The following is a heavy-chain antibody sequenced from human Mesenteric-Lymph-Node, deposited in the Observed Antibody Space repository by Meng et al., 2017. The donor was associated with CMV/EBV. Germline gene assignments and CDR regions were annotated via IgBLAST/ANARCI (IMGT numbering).Heavy chain of an antibody. CDR3: AKDRWYSSGDFDY. V-gene: IGHV3-30*02. CDR2: IRSDRTKS. J-gene: IGHJ4*02. D-gene: IGHD6-19*01. CDR1: GFTFSNYG. Sequence: GESLKISCAASGFTFSNYGMHWVRQAPGKGLEWVAFIRSDRTKSDYADSVKGRLTISRDNSENTLYLQMNGLRPEDTAVYYCAKDRWYSSGDFDYWGQGTLVTVSS.